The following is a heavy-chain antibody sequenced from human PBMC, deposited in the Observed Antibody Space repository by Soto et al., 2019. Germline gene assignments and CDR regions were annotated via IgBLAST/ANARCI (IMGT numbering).Heavy chain of an antibody. CDR1: VYTFTSYD. CDR2: MNPNSGNT. V-gene: IGHV1-8*01. J-gene: IGHJ3*02. D-gene: IGHD3-10*01. CDR3: ARGRYYYGSGSYSDAFDI. Sequence: GASVKVSCKASVYTFTSYDINWVRQANRQGLEWMGWMNPNSGNTGYAQKFQGRVTMTRNTSISTAYMELSSLRSEDTAVYYCARGRYYYGSGSYSDAFDIWGQGTMVTVSS.